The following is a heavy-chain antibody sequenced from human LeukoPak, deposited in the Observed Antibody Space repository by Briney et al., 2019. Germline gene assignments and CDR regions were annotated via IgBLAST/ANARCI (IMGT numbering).Heavy chain of an antibody. V-gene: IGHV3-21*01. CDR3: ARAGLGYHDSSALLDFDY. CDR1: GFTFSSYS. J-gene: IGHJ4*02. D-gene: IGHD3-22*01. CDR2: ISSSSYI. Sequence: GGSLRLSRAASGFTFSSYSMNWVRQAPGKGLEWVSSISSSSYIYYADSVKGRFTISRDNAKNSLYLQMNSLRAEDTAVYYCARAGLGYHDSSALLDFDYWGQGTLVTVSS.